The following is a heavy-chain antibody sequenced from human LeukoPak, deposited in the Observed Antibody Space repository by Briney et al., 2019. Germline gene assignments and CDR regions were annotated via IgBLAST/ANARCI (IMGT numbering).Heavy chain of an antibody. CDR1: GFTFSSYW. CDR2: INTDGSVT. V-gene: IGHV3-74*01. CDR3: ARGDSNYWVRYYYYMDV. J-gene: IGHJ6*03. D-gene: IGHD4-11*01. Sequence: GSLRLSCAASGFTFSSYWMHWVRQAPGKGLVWVSRINTDGSVTNNADSVRGRFTISRDNAKNTLYLQMNSLRAEDTAVYFCARGDSNYWVRYYYYMDVWGKGTTVTVSS.